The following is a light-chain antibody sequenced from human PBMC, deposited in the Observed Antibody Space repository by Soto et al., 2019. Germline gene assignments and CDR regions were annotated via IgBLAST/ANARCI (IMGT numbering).Light chain of an antibody. V-gene: IGKV1-33*01. CDR1: QDISNY. Sequence: DIQMTQSPSSLSASVGDRVTITCQASQDISNYLNWYQQKPGKAPKLLIYDASNLETGVPSRFSGRGSGTDFPFTISRLQPEDIATYYCQQYDNLPRTFGQGTKVEIK. CDR2: DAS. CDR3: QQYDNLPRT. J-gene: IGKJ1*01.